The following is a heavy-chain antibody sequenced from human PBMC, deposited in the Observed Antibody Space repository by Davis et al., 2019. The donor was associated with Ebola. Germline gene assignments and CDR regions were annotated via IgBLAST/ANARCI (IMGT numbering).Heavy chain of an antibody. CDR3: ARAYSGSYWGYYYYYYGMDV. CDR2: INHSGST. Sequence: PSETLSLTCAVYGGSFSGYYWSWIRQPPGKGLEWIGEINHSGSTNYNPSLKSRVTISVDTSKNQFSLKLSSVTAADTAVYYCARAYSGSYWGYYYYYYGMDVWGQGTTVTVSS. V-gene: IGHV4-34*01. CDR1: GGSFSGYY. J-gene: IGHJ6*02. D-gene: IGHD1-26*01.